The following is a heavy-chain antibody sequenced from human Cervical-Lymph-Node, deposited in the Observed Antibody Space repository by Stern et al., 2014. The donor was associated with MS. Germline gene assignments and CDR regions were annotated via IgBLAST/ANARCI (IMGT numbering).Heavy chain of an antibody. D-gene: IGHD3-3*01. J-gene: IGHJ4*02. CDR1: GFTFSTYN. V-gene: IGHV3-48*02. CDR2: ISDTSTTK. Sequence: EVQLLESGGGLVQPGGSLRLSCAASGFTFSTYNMNWVRQAPGKGLEWVSYISDTSTTKYYADSVRGRFTISRDNAKNLLYLQMNSLGDEDTAVYFCARGGRFGRYGDCWGQGTLVTVSS. CDR3: ARGGRFGRYGDC.